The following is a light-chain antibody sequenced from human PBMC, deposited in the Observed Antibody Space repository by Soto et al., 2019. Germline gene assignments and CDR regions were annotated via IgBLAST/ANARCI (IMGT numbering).Light chain of an antibody. CDR2: SNN. CDR3: AAWDDSLNGFYV. CDR1: SSNIGSNT. Sequence: QSLMTDHPSASGTPGQRVTISCSGSSSNIGSNTVNWYQQLPGTAPKLLIYSNNQRPSGVPDRFSGSKSGTSASLAISGLQSEEEADYYCAAWDDSLNGFYVFGTGTKVTVL. V-gene: IGLV1-44*01. J-gene: IGLJ1*01.